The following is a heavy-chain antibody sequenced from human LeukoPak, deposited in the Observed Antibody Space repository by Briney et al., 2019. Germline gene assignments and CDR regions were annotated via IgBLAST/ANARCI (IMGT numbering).Heavy chain of an antibody. Sequence: NPGGSLRLSCAASGFTFSDYYMSWIRQAPGKGLEWVSDISSTSIYTNYADSVKGRFTISRDNAKNSLYLQMNSLRAGDTALYFCATDRVHPSNEPTNFHSWGQGTLVTVSS. CDR2: ISSTSIYT. CDR3: ATDRVHPSNEPTNFHS. V-gene: IGHV3-11*05. J-gene: IGHJ4*02. D-gene: IGHD4-11*01. CDR1: GFTFSDYY.